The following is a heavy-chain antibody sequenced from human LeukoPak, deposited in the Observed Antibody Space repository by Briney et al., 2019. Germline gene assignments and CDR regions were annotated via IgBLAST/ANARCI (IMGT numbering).Heavy chain of an antibody. V-gene: IGHV3-30-3*01. Sequence: GRSLRLSCAASEFTFSSYAMHWVRQAPGKGLEWVAVISYDGSNKYYADSVKGRFTISRDNSKNTLYLQMNSLRAEDTAVYCCASSGIGYCSGGSCPNYFDYWGQGTLVTVSS. CDR2: ISYDGSNK. CDR3: ASSGIGYCSGGSCPNYFDY. CDR1: EFTFSSYA. D-gene: IGHD2-15*01. J-gene: IGHJ4*02.